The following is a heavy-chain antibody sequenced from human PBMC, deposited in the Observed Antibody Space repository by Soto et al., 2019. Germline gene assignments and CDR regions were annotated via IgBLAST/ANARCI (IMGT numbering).Heavy chain of an antibody. CDR1: GYTFTSYY. J-gene: IGHJ4*02. Sequence: QVQLVQSGAEVKKPGASVKVSCKASGYTFTSYYMHWVRQAPGQGLEWMGIINPSGGSTSYAQKFQGRVTMTRDTATSTVYMELSSLRSEDTAVYYCGRGEVLRYFDWFMGPSDYWGQGTLVTVSS. D-gene: IGHD3-9*01. V-gene: IGHV1-46*01. CDR2: INPSGGST. CDR3: GRGEVLRYFDWFMGPSDY.